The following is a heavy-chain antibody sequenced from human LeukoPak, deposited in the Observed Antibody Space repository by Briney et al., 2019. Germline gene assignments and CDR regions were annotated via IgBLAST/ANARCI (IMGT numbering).Heavy chain of an antibody. CDR2: INHSGST. CDR3: ARQSGSSTWSSDY. Sequence: SETLSLTCAVYGGSFSGYYWSWIRQPPGKGLEWIGEINHSGSTNYNPSLKSRVTISVDTPKNQFSLNLSSVTAADTAVYYCARQSGSSTWSSDYWGQGTLVTVSS. V-gene: IGHV4-34*01. CDR1: GGSFSGYY. J-gene: IGHJ4*02. D-gene: IGHD6-13*01.